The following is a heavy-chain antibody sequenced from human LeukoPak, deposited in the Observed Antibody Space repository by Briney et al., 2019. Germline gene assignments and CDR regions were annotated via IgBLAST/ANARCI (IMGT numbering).Heavy chain of an antibody. V-gene: IGHV4-34*01. CDR1: GGSFSVCY. D-gene: IGHD2/OR15-2a*01. Sequence: KPSETLSLTCGVYGGSFSVCYWSWIRQSPGKGLEWIGEINHSGSTNYNPSLKSRVTVSVDTSKNQFSLKLSSVTAADTAVYYCATNSRGDYYYYMDVWAKGTTVAVSS. CDR2: INHSGST. J-gene: IGHJ6*03. CDR3: ATNSRGDYYYYMDV.